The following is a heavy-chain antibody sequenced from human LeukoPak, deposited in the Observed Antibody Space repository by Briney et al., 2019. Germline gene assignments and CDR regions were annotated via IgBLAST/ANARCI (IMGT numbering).Heavy chain of an antibody. CDR3: ARDHSPYCYYYMDV. Sequence: ASVKVSCKASGYTFTSYGISWVRQAPGQGLEWMGWISAYNGNTNYAQKLQGRVTMTTDTSTSTAYMELRSLRSDDTAVYYCARDHSPYCYYYMDVWGKGTTVTVSS. D-gene: IGHD4-11*01. CDR2: ISAYNGNT. J-gene: IGHJ6*03. V-gene: IGHV1-18*01. CDR1: GYTFTSYG.